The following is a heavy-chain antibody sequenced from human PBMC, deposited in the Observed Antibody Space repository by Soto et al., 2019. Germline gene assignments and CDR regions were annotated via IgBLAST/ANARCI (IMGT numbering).Heavy chain of an antibody. CDR3: ARGVVSTGYFDY. D-gene: IGHD5-12*01. CDR1: GFTFSDHY. V-gene: IGHV3-72*01. J-gene: IGHJ4*02. CDR2: SRDKVHSHTT. Sequence: EVQLAESGGGLVQPGGSLRLSCAASGFTFSDHYMDWVRQAPGKGLEWVGRSRDKVHSHTTEYAASVKGRFTISRGDSENSLYLQMTSLKTEDTAVYYCARGVVSTGYFDYWGQGPLVTVSS.